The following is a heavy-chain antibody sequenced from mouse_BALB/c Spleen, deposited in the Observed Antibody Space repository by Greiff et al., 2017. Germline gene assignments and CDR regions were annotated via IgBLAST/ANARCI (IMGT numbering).Heavy chain of an antibody. V-gene: IGHV5-17*02. Sequence: EVKLMESGGGLVQPGGSRKLSCAASGFTFSSFGMHWVRQAPEKGLEWVAYISSGSSTIYYADTVKGRFTISRDNPKNTLFLQMTSLRSEDTAMYYCAKDYGYGNYFDYWGQGTTLTVSS. CDR3: AKDYGYGNYFDY. J-gene: IGHJ2*01. CDR2: ISSGSSTI. CDR1: GFTFSSFG. D-gene: IGHD1-2*01.